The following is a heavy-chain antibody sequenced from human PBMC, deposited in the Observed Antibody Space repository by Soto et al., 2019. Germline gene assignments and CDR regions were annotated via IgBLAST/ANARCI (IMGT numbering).Heavy chain of an antibody. D-gene: IGHD6-13*01. CDR2: ISSSSSYI. Sequence: EVQLVESGGGLVQPGGSLRLSCAASGFTFSSYSMNWVRQAPGKGLEWVSSISSSSSYIYYADSVKGRFTISRDNAKNSLYLQMNSLRAEDTAVYYCARTPRDAAAGTCFDYWGQGTLVTVSS. J-gene: IGHJ4*02. V-gene: IGHV3-21*01. CDR1: GFTFSSYS. CDR3: ARTPRDAAAGTCFDY.